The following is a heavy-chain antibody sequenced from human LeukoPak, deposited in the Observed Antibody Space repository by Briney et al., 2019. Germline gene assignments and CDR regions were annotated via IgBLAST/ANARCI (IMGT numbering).Heavy chain of an antibody. J-gene: IGHJ4*02. V-gene: IGHV4-39*01. CDR3: ARHGYSSSWYLGSGFGY. CDR1: GGSISSSSYY. D-gene: IGHD6-13*01. CDR2: IYYSGST. Sequence: SEPLSLTCTVSGGSISSSSYYWGWIRQPPGKGLEWIGSIYYSGSTYYNPSLKIRVTISVDTSKNQFSLKLSSVTAADTAVYYCARHGYSSSWYLGSGFGYWGQGTLVTVSS.